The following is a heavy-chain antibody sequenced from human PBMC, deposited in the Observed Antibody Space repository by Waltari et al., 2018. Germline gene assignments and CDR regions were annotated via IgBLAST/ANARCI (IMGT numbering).Heavy chain of an antibody. CDR2: IKYDGTIT. CDR1: GFSFSTYW. CDR3: VRSGFLGV. J-gene: IGHJ6*02. Sequence: EVQLVESGGGFIQPGGSLRLSCAASGFSFSTYWMNWARQAPGEGLVVVSRIKYDGTITAYADFVQGRFTISRDNARNTLYLQMNSLRADDTAVYYCVRSGFLGVWGQGTTVTVSS. D-gene: IGHD3-10*01. V-gene: IGHV3-74*01.